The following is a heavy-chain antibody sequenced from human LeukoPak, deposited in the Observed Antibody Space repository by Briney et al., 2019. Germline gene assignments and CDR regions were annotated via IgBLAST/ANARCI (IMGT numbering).Heavy chain of an antibody. D-gene: IGHD6-13*01. J-gene: IGHJ4*02. CDR2: TRYDGSTN. CDR3: AKVFRTYSSSWGGDTYFDY. CDR1: GFTFSTYG. V-gene: IGHV3-30*02. Sequence: PGGSLRLSCAASGFTFSTYGMHWVRQAPGKGLEWVAFTRYDGSTNFYTDSVKGRFTISRDNSKNTLYLQMSSLRAEDTAVYYCAKVFRTYSSSWGGDTYFDYWGQGTLVTVSS.